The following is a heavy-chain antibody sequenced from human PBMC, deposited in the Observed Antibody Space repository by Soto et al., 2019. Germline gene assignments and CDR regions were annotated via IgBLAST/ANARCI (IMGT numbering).Heavy chain of an antibody. J-gene: IGHJ6*02. V-gene: IGHV1-69*06. Sequence: QVQLVQSGAEVRKPGSSVKVSCKASGGTFSSYAISWVRQAPGQGLEWMGGIIPIFGTANYAQKFQGRVTITADKSTSTAYMELSSLRSEDTAVYYCIYIAVAAPFYGMDVWGQGTTVTVSS. CDR2: IIPIFGTA. D-gene: IGHD6-19*01. CDR1: GGTFSSYA. CDR3: IYIAVAAPFYGMDV.